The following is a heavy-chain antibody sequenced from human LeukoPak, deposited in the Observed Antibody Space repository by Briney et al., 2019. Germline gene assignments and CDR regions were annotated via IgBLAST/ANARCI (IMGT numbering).Heavy chain of an antibody. D-gene: IGHD3-10*01. Sequence: GGSLRLSCAASGFTMSNNYMSWVRQAPGKGPEWVSVIYDGGITYYTDSVKGRFTISRDDSKNTLHLQMNSLRVDDTAVYYCARDRDYSGSGSPDSWGQGTLVTVS. CDR1: GFTMSNNY. CDR2: IYDGGIT. CDR3: ARDRDYSGSGSPDS. V-gene: IGHV3-66*01. J-gene: IGHJ4*02.